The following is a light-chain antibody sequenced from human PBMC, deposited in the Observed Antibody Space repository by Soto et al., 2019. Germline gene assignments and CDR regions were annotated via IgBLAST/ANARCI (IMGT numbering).Light chain of an antibody. J-gene: IGKJ1*01. Sequence: EIVLTQSPGTLSLSPGERATLSCRASQSVSGSYLAWYQQNPGQAPRLLIYGASSRATGIPDRFSGSGSGTVVTLTISRLEPEDFAVYYCKQYGRTPWPFGQATKVEIK. CDR3: KQYGRTPWP. V-gene: IGKV3-20*01. CDR2: GAS. CDR1: QSVSGSY.